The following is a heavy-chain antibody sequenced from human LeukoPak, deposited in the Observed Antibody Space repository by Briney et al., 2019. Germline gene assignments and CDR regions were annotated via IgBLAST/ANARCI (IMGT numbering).Heavy chain of an antibody. Sequence: PGESLKISCKGSGYSFTSYWIGWVRQMPGKGLEWMGIIYPGDSDTRYSPSFQGQVTISADKSISTAYLQWSSLKASDTAMYYCARIRFLEWLLDAFDIWGQGTMVTVSS. D-gene: IGHD3-3*01. V-gene: IGHV5-51*01. CDR1: GYSFTSYW. CDR3: ARIRFLEWLLDAFDI. J-gene: IGHJ3*02. CDR2: IYPGDSDT.